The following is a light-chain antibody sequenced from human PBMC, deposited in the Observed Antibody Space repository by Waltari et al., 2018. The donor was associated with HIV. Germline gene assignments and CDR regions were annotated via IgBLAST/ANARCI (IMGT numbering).Light chain of an antibody. V-gene: IGLV1-40*01. Sequence: QSVLTQPPSVSGAPGRRVTISCTGSSSNIGADYDVHWYQQVPGTDPKLLIYNTFKRPSGVPDRFSGSKSGTSASLAITGLQAEDEADYYCQSYDSSLSGSVVFGGGTKLTVL. J-gene: IGLJ2*01. CDR1: SSNIGADYD. CDR2: NTF. CDR3: QSYDSSLSGSVV.